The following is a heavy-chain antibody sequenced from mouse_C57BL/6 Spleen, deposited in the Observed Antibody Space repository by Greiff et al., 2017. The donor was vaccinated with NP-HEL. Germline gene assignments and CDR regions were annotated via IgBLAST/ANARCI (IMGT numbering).Heavy chain of an antibody. CDR3: AINYYYGRRWYFDV. Sequence: VQLQQPGAELVKPGASVKVSCKASGYTFTSYWMHWVKQRPGQGLEWIGRIHPSASDTNYNQKFKGKATLTVDKSSSTAYMQRSRLTSYDSAVYYCAINYYYGRRWYFDVWGTGTTVTVSS. V-gene: IGHV1-74*01. CDR1: GYTFTSYW. J-gene: IGHJ1*03. D-gene: IGHD1-1*01. CDR2: IHPSASDT.